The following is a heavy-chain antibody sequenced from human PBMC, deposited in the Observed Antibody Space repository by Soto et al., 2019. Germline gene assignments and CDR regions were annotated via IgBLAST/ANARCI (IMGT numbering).Heavy chain of an antibody. V-gene: IGHV1-18*01. D-gene: IGHD2-2*01. CDR1: GYTFTSYG. Sequence: ASVKVSCKASGYTFTSYGISWVRQAPGQGLEWMGWISAYNGNTNYAQKLQGRVTMTTDTSTSTAYMELRSLRSDDTAVYYCARDPRGSSTSCPICNWFDPWGQGTLVTVSS. CDR3: ARDPRGSSTSCPICNWFDP. J-gene: IGHJ5*02. CDR2: ISAYNGNT.